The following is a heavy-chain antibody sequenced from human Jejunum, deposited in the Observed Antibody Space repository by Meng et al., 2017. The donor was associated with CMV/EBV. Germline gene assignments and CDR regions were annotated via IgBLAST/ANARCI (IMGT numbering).Heavy chain of an antibody. D-gene: IGHD5-24*01. V-gene: IGHV3-7*01. CDR2: LNQAGTDK. J-gene: IGHJ6*02. Sequence: TFGGVWMTWVRLAQGTGLEWVACLNQAGTDKYYVDSVKGRFTISRDNAKNSLYLQMNSLRAEDTAVYYCASIGDGYMRTDSNGMGVWGQGTTVTVSS. CDR1: TFGGVW. CDR3: ASIGDGYMRTDSNGMGV.